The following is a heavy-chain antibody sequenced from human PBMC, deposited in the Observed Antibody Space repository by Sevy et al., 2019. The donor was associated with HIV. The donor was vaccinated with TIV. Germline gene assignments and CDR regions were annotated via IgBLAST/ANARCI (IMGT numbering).Heavy chain of an antibody. CDR2: IGGST. Sequence: GGSLRLSCAASGFIFRDHYMSWFRQAPGKGLEWISYIGGSTKYTDSVKGRFTISRDNADRSLYLHMNSLRPEDTAVLYRAEVFPPLAGTTDGLYFDSWGQGTLVTVSS. V-gene: IGHV3-11*01. J-gene: IGHJ4*02. CDR1: GFIFRDHY. D-gene: IGHD1-1*01. CDR3: AEVFPPLAGTTDGLYFDS.